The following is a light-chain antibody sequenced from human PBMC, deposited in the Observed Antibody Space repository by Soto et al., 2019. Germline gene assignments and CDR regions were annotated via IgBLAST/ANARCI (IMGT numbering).Light chain of an antibody. Sequence: EVVLTQSPGTLSLSPGERATLTCRASQSVDSNYLSWFQQKHGQPPRVLVFATSSRAPDTPRRFTGSWSGTDFALTISRVEPEDFAVYYCQQYGGSPPAYTFGLGTKLEIK. V-gene: IGKV3-20*01. CDR3: QQYGGSPPAYT. CDR1: QSVDSNY. J-gene: IGKJ2*01. CDR2: ATS.